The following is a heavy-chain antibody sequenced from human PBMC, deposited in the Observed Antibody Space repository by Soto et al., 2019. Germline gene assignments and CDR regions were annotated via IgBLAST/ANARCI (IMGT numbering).Heavy chain of an antibody. V-gene: IGHV4-59*01. D-gene: IGHD3-10*01. CDR1: GGTFTNFY. Sequence: QVQLQESGPGLVKPSETLSLTCTVSGGTFTNFYWSWIRQPPGKGLEWIGYVYYNGNTNYNPSLKSRVSMSVDTSKKQFSLNLTSVTAADTAVYYCARALRGDYWGQGSLVIVSS. J-gene: IGHJ4*02. CDR2: VYYNGNT. CDR3: ARALRGDY.